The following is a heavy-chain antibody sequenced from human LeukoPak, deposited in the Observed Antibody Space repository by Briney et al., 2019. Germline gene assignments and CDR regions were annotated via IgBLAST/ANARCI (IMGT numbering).Heavy chain of an antibody. D-gene: IGHD6-19*01. V-gene: IGHV3-21*01. CDR1: GFSFATSW. CDR3: ARDSIAVADGY. CDR2: ISSSSSYI. J-gene: IGHJ4*02. Sequence: GGSLRLSCAASGFSFATSWMTWIRQAPGKGLEWVSSISSSSSYIYYADSVKGRFTISRDNAKNSLYLQMNSLRAEDTAVYYCARDSIAVADGYWGQGTLVTVSS.